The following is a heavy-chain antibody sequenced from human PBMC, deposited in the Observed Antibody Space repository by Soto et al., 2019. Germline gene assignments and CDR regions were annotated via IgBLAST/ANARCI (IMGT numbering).Heavy chain of an antibody. D-gene: IGHD5-18*01. CDR3: AREVDTAMVTP. CDR1: GGSISSYY. V-gene: IGHV4-59*01. CDR2: IYYSGST. J-gene: IGHJ5*02. Sequence: SETLSLTCTVSGGSISSYYWSWIRQPPGKGLEWIGYIYYSGSTNYNPSLKSRVTISVDTSKNQFSLKLSSVTAADTAVYYCAREVDTAMVTPWGQGTLVTVSS.